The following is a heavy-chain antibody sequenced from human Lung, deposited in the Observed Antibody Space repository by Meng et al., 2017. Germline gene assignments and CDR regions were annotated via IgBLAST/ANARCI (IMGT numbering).Heavy chain of an antibody. CDR1: GGSISSGGYY. CDR3: VGTIGYYYAMAY. CDR2: IYYSGST. Sequence: QVQLHESGPGLVKPSQTLSLPCPVSGGSISSGGYYWSWIRQYPGKGLEWIGYIYYSGSTYYNPSLRTRVTISLDTSKNQFSLKLSSVTAADTAVYYCVGTIGYYYAMAYWGQGTLVTVSS. J-gene: IGHJ4*02. D-gene: IGHD3-22*01. V-gene: IGHV4-31*03.